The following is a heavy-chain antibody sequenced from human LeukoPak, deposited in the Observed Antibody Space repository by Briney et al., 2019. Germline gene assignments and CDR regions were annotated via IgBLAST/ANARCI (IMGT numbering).Heavy chain of an antibody. CDR2: IYYRGST. D-gene: IGHD4-17*01. Sequence: PSETLSLTCTVSGGFINNYYWSWIRQPPGKGLEWIGYIYYRGSTNYNPSLKSRVTFSVDTSKNQFSLKLNSVTAADTAMYYCARGGDYGDLRYFDYWGQGTLVTVSS. J-gene: IGHJ4*02. CDR3: ARGGDYGDLRYFDY. CDR1: GGFINNYY. V-gene: IGHV4-59*01.